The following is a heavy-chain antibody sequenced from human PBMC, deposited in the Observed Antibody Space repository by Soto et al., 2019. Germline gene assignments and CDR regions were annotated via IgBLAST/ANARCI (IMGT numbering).Heavy chain of an antibody. V-gene: IGHV3-21*04. CDR3: AKYSSGWYYPFDY. CDR1: GFTFSSYS. D-gene: IGHD6-19*01. CDR2: ISSSSSYI. J-gene: IGHJ4*02. Sequence: PGGSLRLSCAASGFTFSSYSMNWVRQAPGKGLEWVSSISSSSSYIYYADSVKGRFTISRDNSKNTLYLQMNSLRAEDTAVYYCAKYSSGWYYPFDYWGQGTLVTVSS.